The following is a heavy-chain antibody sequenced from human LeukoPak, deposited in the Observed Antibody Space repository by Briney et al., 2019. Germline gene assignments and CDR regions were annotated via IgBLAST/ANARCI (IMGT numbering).Heavy chain of an antibody. CDR3: AKTNGYYDY. CDR2: ISGGGDTT. CDR1: GFTFNNNG. V-gene: IGHV3-23*01. D-gene: IGHD3-22*01. J-gene: IGHJ4*02. Sequence: GGSPRLSCAASGFTFNNNGMSWVRQSPGRGLEWVSGISGGGDTTYYAESVKGRFTISRDNSKNTLFLQMNSLTAEDTAVYYCAKTNGYYDYWGQGTLVAVSS.